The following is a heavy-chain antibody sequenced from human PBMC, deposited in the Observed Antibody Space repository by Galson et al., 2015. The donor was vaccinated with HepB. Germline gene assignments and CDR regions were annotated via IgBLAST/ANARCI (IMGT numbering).Heavy chain of an antibody. CDR3: VKPKGHSFEY. Sequence: SLRLSCAASGFAFSNYAMQWVRQAPGKGLEFLSAISSSGGITYYADSVKGRFTISRDNAKNTVSLQMSSLRTEDTAVYYCVKPKGHSFEYWGHGTLVTVSS. CDR1: GFAFSNYA. V-gene: IGHV3-64D*06. J-gene: IGHJ4*01. CDR2: ISSSGGIT.